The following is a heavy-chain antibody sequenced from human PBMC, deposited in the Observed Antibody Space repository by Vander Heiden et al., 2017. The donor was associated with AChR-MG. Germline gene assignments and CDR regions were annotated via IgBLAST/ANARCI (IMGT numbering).Heavy chain of an antibody. Sequence: EVQLVQSGAEVQKPGESLKISCKGSGYSCTSYWIGWVRQMPGKGLEWMGIIYPGDSDTRYSPSFQGQVTISADKSISTAYLQWSSLKASDTAMYDCARLRADFHYYYGMDVWGQGTTVTVSS. CDR2: IYPGDSDT. J-gene: IGHJ6*02. V-gene: IGHV5-51*03. CDR3: ARLRADFHYYYGMDV. CDR1: GYSCTSYW.